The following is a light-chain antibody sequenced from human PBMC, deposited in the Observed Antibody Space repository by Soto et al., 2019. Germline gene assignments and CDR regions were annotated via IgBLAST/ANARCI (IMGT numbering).Light chain of an antibody. CDR2: DVS. CDR1: SSDIGAYNY. Sequence: QSALTQPASVSGSPGQSITISCTGTSSDIGAYNYVSWYQQHPGKAPKLMIYDVSNRPSGVSDRFSGSKSGNTASLTISGLQAEDEADYYCISFTSSNTGLFGGGTKLTVL. CDR3: ISFTSSNTGL. V-gene: IGLV2-14*03. J-gene: IGLJ2*01.